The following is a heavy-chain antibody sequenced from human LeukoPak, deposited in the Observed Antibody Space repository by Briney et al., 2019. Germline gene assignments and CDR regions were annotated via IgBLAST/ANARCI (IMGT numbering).Heavy chain of an antibody. CDR2: IYPGDSNT. CDR1: GYSFTTYW. J-gene: IGHJ4*02. V-gene: IGHV5-51*01. D-gene: IGHD5-18*01. Sequence: GESLKISCQGSGYSFTTYWIVWVRQMPGTGLEWMAIIYPGDSNTKYSPSFQGQVTISADKSINTAYLQWSGLKALDTAMYYCASHGRLSSGYHYFDYWGPGTLVTVFS. CDR3: ASHGRLSSGYHYFDY.